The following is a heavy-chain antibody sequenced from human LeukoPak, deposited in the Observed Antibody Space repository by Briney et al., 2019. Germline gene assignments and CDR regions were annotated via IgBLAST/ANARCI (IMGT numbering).Heavy chain of an antibody. V-gene: IGHV3-7*03. Sequence: GGSLRLSCEASGFTFSTFWMTWVRQVPGKGLEWVANIKQDGCERNYVDSVKGRFTISRDNAKNSLYLQMNSLRAEDTAVYYCARGASSSPWGQGTLVTVSS. D-gene: IGHD6-13*01. J-gene: IGHJ5*02. CDR2: IKQDGCER. CDR3: ARGASSSP. CDR1: GFTFSTFW.